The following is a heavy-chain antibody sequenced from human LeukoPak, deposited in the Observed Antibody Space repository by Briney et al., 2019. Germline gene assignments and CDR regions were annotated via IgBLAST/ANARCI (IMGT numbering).Heavy chain of an antibody. D-gene: IGHD3-10*01. CDR3: ARKGGSAPNWFDP. V-gene: IGHV4-34*01. CDR1: GFTFSSYA. Sequence: PGGSLRLSCAASGFTFSSYAMSWIRQPPGKGLEWIGEINHSGSTNYNPSLKSRVTISVDTSKNQFSLKLSSVTAADTAVYYCARKGGSAPNWFDPWGQGTLVTVSS. CDR2: INHSGST. J-gene: IGHJ5*02.